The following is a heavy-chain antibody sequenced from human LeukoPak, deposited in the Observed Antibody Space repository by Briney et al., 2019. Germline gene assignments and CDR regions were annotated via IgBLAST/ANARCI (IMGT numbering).Heavy chain of an antibody. CDR3: ARRYCSSASCHYFDY. CDR2: ITTSSSTM. J-gene: IGHJ4*02. D-gene: IGHD2-2*01. CDR1: GFTFSDYY. V-gene: IGHV3-11*04. Sequence: GGSLRLSCAASGFTFSDYYMSWIRQAPGKGLEWVSYITTSSSTMYYADSVKGRFTISRDNAKNSLYLQMNSLRDEDTAVYYCARRYCSSASCHYFDYWGQGTLVTVSS.